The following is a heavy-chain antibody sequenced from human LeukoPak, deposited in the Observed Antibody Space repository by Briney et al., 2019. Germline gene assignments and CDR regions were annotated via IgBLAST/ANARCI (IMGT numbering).Heavy chain of an antibody. CDR1: GFTFSSHS. D-gene: IGHD6-19*01. Sequence: GGSLRLSCAASGFTFSSHSMNWVRQAPGKGLEWVSYISSSSSTIYYADSVKGRFTISRDNAKNSLYLQMNSLRAEDTAVYYCARGGPVAGTGGIDYWGQGTLVTVSS. CDR2: ISSSSSTI. J-gene: IGHJ4*02. CDR3: ARGGPVAGTGGIDY. V-gene: IGHV3-48*01.